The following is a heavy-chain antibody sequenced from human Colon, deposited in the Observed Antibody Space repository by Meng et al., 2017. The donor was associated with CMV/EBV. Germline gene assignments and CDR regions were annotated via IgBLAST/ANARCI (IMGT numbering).Heavy chain of an antibody. V-gene: IGHV1-24*01. J-gene: IGHJ4*02. CDR3: ATRIRRFLEWLTGPVDY. CDR2: FDPEDGET. D-gene: IGHD3-3*01. Sequence: ASVKVSCKASGYTFTGYYMHWVRQAPGKGLEWMGGFDPEDGETIYAQKFQGRVTMTEDTSTDTAYMELSSLRSEDTAVYYCATRIRRFLEWLTGPVDYWGQGTLVTVSS. CDR1: GYTFTGYY.